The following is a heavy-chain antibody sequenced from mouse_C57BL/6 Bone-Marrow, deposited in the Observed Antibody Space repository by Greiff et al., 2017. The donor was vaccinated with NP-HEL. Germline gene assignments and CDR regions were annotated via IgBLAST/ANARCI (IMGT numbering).Heavy chain of an antibody. D-gene: IGHD4-1*01. Sequence: EVQLQQSGPVLVKPGASVKMSCKASGYTFTDYYMNWVKQSHGKSLEWIGVINPYNGGTSYNQKFKGKATLTVDKSSSTAYMELNSLTSEDSAVYYCASDNWDGYYFDYWGQGTTLTVSS. CDR1: GYTFTDYY. CDR2: INPYNGGT. J-gene: IGHJ2*01. V-gene: IGHV1-19*01. CDR3: ASDNWDGYYFDY.